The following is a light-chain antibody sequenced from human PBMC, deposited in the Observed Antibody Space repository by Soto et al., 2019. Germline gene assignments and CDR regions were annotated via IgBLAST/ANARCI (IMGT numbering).Light chain of an antibody. CDR1: QTISSW. J-gene: IGKJ1*01. Sequence: DIQMTQSPSTLSGSVGDRVTITCRASQTISSWLAWYQQKPGKAPKLLIYKASTLKSGVPSRFSGSGSGTEFTLTISSLQPDDFANYYCQHYNNYSEAFGQGTQVEIK. CDR2: KAS. CDR3: QHYNNYSEA. V-gene: IGKV1-5*03.